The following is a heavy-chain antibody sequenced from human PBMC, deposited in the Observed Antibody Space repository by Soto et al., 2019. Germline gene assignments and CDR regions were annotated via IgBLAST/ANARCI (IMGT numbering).Heavy chain of an antibody. CDR1: GYTFTNYD. V-gene: IGHV1-8*01. Sequence: QVQLVQSGAEVKKPGASVKVSCKASGYTFTNYDINWVRQAAGQGLEWIGWMNPNSGKAVYAQKFQGRVTMAGNTSISTPYMELSSLRSDDTAVYFCARGLVVVSATYWYFDLWGRGTLVTVSS. J-gene: IGHJ2*01. D-gene: IGHD2-15*01. CDR3: ARGLVVVSATYWYFDL. CDR2: MNPNSGKA.